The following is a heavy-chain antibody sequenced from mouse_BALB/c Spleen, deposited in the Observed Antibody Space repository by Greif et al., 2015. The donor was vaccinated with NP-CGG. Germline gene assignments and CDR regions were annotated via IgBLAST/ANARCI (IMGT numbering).Heavy chain of an antibody. D-gene: IGHD2-4*01. Sequence: EVKVEESGGGLVQPGGSLRLSCATSGFTFTDYYMSWVRQPPGKALEWLGFIRNKANGYTTEYSASVKGRFTISRDNSQSILYLQMNTLRAEDSATYHCARGVMIAHYFDYWGQGTTLTVS. J-gene: IGHJ2*01. CDR1: GFTFTDYY. CDR3: ARGVMIAHYFDY. V-gene: IGHV7-3*02. CDR2: IRNKANGYTT.